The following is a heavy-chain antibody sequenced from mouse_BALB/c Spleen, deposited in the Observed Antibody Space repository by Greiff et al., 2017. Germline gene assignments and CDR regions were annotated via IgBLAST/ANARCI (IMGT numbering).Heavy chain of an antibody. V-gene: IGHV5-17*02. Sequence: EVQLVESGGGLVQPGGSRTLSCAASGFTFSSFGMHWVRQAPEKGLEWVAYISSGSSTIYYADTVTGRFTISRDNPKNTLFLQMTSLRSEDTAMYYCARSDYYGSSYDYWGQGTLVTVSA. CDR2: ISSGSSTI. CDR3: ARSDYYGSSYDY. D-gene: IGHD1-1*01. J-gene: IGHJ3*01. CDR1: GFTFSSFG.